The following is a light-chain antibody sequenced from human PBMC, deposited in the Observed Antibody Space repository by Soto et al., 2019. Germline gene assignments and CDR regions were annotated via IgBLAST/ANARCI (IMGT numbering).Light chain of an antibody. CDR1: QTISTY. CDR2: AAS. V-gene: IGKV1-39*01. J-gene: IGKJ2*01. CDR3: QQSSDIPYT. Sequence: DIQMTQSPSSLSASVGDRVTITCRASQTISTYLNWYQQNPGKAPKLLIYAASSLQSGVPSRFSGSGSGTDVTLTSSSLQPEDFATYYCQQSSDIPYTFGQGTKLEIK.